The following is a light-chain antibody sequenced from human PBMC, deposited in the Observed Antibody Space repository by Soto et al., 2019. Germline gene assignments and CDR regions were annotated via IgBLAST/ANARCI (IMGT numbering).Light chain of an antibody. V-gene: IGKV3-11*01. J-gene: IGKJ1*01. Sequence: EIVMTQSPATLSVSPGERATLSCRASQSVSSYLAWYQQKPGQAPRLLIYDASNRATGIQARFSGSGSGTDFTLTISSLEPEDFAVYYCKQRSNWQVTFGQGTKVDIK. CDR2: DAS. CDR1: QSVSSY. CDR3: KQRSNWQVT.